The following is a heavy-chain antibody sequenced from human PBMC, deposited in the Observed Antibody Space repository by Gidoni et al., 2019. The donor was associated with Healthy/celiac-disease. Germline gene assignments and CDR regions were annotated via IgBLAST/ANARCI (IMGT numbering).Heavy chain of an antibody. V-gene: IGHV3-48*03. J-gene: IGHJ6*02. CDR1: GFPFSSYE. D-gene: IGHD3-10*01. CDR3: ARGYYYGNGMDV. CDR2: ISSSGSTI. Sequence: EVQLVESGGGLVQPGGSLRLSCAASGFPFSSYEMNWVRQAPGKGLGWVSYISSSGSTIYYADSVKGRFTISRDNAKNSLYLQMNSLRAEDTAVYYCARGYYYGNGMDVWGQGTTVTVSS.